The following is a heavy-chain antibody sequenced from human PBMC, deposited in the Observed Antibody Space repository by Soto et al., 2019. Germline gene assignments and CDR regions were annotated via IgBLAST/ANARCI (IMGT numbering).Heavy chain of an antibody. CDR2: IYYSGST. J-gene: IGHJ5*02. CDR3: AREGRGYYYDSSGYYSWFDP. D-gene: IGHD3-22*01. CDR1: GGSISSGGYY. Sequence: QVQLQESGPGLVKPSQTLSLTCTVSGGSISSGGYYWSWIRQHPGKGLEWIGYIYYSGSTYYNPSLKGRVTRSVDTSKNQFSLKLSSVTAADTAVYYCAREGRGYYYDSSGYYSWFDPWGQGTLVTVSS. V-gene: IGHV4-31*03.